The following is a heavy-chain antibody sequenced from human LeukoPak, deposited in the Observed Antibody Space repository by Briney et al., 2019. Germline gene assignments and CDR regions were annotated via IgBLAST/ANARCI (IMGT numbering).Heavy chain of an antibody. CDR2: INKDGITA. Sequence: GGSLRLSCAASGFTFSNYWIHWVRQAPGKGLVWVSHINKDGITATYADSVKGRFTISRDNAKNTVYLQMNSLRAEDTAVYFCARGGVGCFDYWGQGALVTVSS. D-gene: IGHD6-19*01. J-gene: IGHJ4*02. CDR1: GFTFSNYW. CDR3: ARGGVGCFDY. V-gene: IGHV3-74*01.